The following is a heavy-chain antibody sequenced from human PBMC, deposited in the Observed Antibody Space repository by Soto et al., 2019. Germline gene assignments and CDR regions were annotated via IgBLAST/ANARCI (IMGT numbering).Heavy chain of an antibody. CDR1: GYTFTSYD. D-gene: IGHD3-16*01. Sequence: QVQLVQSGAEVKKPGASVKVSCKASGYTFTSYDINWVRQATGQGLEWMGWMNPNSGNTGYAQRCQGRVTMTTNTSISTAYMELNSLRSEDTAVYYCARELTSRAVDYWGQGTLVTVSS. V-gene: IGHV1-8*01. J-gene: IGHJ4*02. CDR3: ARELTSRAVDY. CDR2: MNPNSGNT.